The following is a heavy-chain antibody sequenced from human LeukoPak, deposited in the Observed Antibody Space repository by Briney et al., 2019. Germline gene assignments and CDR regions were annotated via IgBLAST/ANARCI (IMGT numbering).Heavy chain of an antibody. CDR3: ARDRDGYNIDY. D-gene: IGHD5-24*01. Sequence: GGSLRLSCAASGFTFSSYGMHWVRQAPGKGLEWVAVIWYDGSNKYYADSVKGRFTISRDNSKNTLYLQMNSLRAKDTAVYYCARDRDGYNIDYWGQGTLVTVSS. V-gene: IGHV3-33*01. J-gene: IGHJ4*02. CDR2: IWYDGSNK. CDR1: GFTFSSYG.